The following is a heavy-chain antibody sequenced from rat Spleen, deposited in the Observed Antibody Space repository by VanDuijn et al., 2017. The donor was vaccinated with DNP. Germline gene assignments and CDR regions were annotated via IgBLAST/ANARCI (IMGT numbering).Heavy chain of an antibody. D-gene: IGHD1-7*01. Sequence: EMQLQESGPGLVKPSQSLSLTCSVTDYSITSDYWGWIRKFPGNKMEWIGHINYSGRTSYNPSLTGRISSTRDTSKNHFFLHLNSVTTEDTATYYCARWTRYFDYWGQGVMVTVSS. CDR3: ARWTRYFDY. J-gene: IGHJ2*01. CDR1: DYSITSDY. CDR2: INYSGRT. V-gene: IGHV3-1*01.